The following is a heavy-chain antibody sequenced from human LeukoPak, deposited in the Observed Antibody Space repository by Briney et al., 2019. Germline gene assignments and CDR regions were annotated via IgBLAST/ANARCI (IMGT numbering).Heavy chain of an antibody. J-gene: IGHJ4*02. CDR2: INPNSGDT. CDR3: ATHRGYSRTFDY. D-gene: IGHD3-22*01. Sequence: GASVSVSSTASGYTFTAYYMHWVRQAPGQGLEWMGCINPNSGDTDYAQKFQGVFTMTRDTSISTAYMELGRLTSDDTAVYYCATHRGYSRTFDYWGQGTLVAVSS. V-gene: IGHV1-2*02. CDR1: GYTFTAYY.